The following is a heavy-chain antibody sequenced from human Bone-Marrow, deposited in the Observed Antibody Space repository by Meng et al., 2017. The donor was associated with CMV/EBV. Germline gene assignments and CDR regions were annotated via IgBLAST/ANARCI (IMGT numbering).Heavy chain of an antibody. CDR2: INHSGST. D-gene: IGHD3-16*01. CDR1: GGSFSGYY. J-gene: IGHJ6*02. V-gene: IGHV4-34*01. Sequence: SETLSLTCAVYGGSFSGYYWSWIRQPPGKGLEWIGEINHSGSTNYNPSLKSRVTISVDKSKNQFSLKLSSVTAADTAVYYCARPGYIIGGTDYYYGMDVWGQGTTVTVSS. CDR3: ARPGYIIGGTDYYYGMDV.